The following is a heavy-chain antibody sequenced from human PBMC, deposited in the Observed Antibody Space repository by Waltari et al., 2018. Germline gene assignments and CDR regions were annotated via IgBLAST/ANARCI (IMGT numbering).Heavy chain of an antibody. D-gene: IGHD6-13*01. CDR3: ARENKAPYSSSWYWFDP. Sequence: QVQLQESGPGLVKPSETLSLTCTVSGGSISRYYWSWIRQPPGKGLEWIGYIYYSGSTNYNPSLKSRVTISVDTSKNQFSLKLSSVTAADTAVYYCARENKAPYSSSWYWFDPWGQGTLVTVSS. V-gene: IGHV4-59*01. CDR2: IYYSGST. J-gene: IGHJ5*02. CDR1: GGSISRYY.